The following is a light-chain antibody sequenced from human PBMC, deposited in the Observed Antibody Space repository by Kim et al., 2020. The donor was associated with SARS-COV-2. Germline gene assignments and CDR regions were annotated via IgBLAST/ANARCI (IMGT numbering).Light chain of an antibody. CDR1: QGIRKY. J-gene: IGKJ2*01. CDR2: AAS. Sequence: SSSVGYGVTITCRASQGIRKYLAWYQQRPGKVPRLLIHAASTLVSGVPSRFSGGGSGTTFTLTISSLQPEDVATYYCQTYDSVPYTFGQGTKLEI. V-gene: IGKV1-27*01. CDR3: QTYDSVPYT.